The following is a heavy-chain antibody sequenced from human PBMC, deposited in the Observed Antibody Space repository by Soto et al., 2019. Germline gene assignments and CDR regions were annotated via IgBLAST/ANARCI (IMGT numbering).Heavy chain of an antibody. CDR3: ARDTGDGTFDF. D-gene: IGHD7-27*01. V-gene: IGHV1-3*01. CDR1: GYTFRSYA. CDR2: INAGYGNT. Sequence: QVPLVQSGAEVRKPGASVMVSCKASGYTFRSYAMHWVRQAPGQRLEWMGWINAGYGNTKSSQKFQDRVTISRDTSASTAYMELTSLRSEDTAVYYCARDTGDGTFDFWGQGTLVTVSS. J-gene: IGHJ4*02.